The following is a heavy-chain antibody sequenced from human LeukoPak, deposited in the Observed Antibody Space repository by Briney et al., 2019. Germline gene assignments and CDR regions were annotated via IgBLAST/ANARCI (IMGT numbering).Heavy chain of an antibody. CDR2: VSWNSRSI. CDR3: AVGLRQHYYYYGMDV. D-gene: IGHD5-12*01. Sequence: GRSLRLSCAASGFSFDDYAMHWVRQVPGKGLEWVSVVSWNSRSIGYADSVKGRFTVSRDNAKNSLYLQMNSLRAEDTAVYYCAVGLRQHYYYYGMDVWGQGTTVTVSS. J-gene: IGHJ6*02. CDR1: GFSFDDYA. V-gene: IGHV3-9*01.